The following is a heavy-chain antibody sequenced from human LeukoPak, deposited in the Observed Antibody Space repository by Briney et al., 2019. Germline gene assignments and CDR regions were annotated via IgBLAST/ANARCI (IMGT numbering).Heavy chain of an antibody. D-gene: IGHD4-11*01. CDR1: GFTFSSYG. J-gene: IGHJ6*03. CDR3: AKATTVTTYPMDV. V-gene: IGHV3-30*02. Sequence: GGSLRLSCAASGFTFSSYGMHWVRQAPGKGLEWVAFIRYDGSNKYYADSVKGRFTISRDNSKNTLYLQMNSLRAEDTAVYCCAKATTVTTYPMDVWGKGTTVTVSS. CDR2: IRYDGSNK.